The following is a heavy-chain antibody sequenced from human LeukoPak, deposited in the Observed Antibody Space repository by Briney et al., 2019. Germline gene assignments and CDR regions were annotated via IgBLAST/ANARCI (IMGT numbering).Heavy chain of an antibody. V-gene: IGHV4-30-4*07. CDR3: ARESLNTRFFDY. J-gene: IGHJ4*02. CDR1: GGSISSADYS. CDR2: IYYTGST. Sequence: SETLSLTCAVSGGSISSADYSWSWLRQPPGKGLEWIGYIYYTGSTYYNASLKSRLTMSVDTSKNQFSLQLSSVTAADTAVYYCARESLNTRFFDYWGQGTLVTVSS.